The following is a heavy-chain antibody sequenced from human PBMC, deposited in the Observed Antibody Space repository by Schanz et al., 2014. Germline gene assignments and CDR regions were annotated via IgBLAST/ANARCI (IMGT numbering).Heavy chain of an antibody. J-gene: IGHJ4*02. D-gene: IGHD6-13*01. CDR3: VREVGAAAGLAWGLDY. CDR1: GFTFSSYD. CDR2: ISSSSSYI. Sequence: EVQLVESGGGLVQPGGSLRLSCAASGFTFSSYDMHWVRQATGKGLEWVSSISSSSSYIYYADSVKGRFTISRDNAKSSLFLQMNSLRAEDTAVYYCVREVGAAAGLAWGLDYWGRGTLVTVSS. V-gene: IGHV3-21*06.